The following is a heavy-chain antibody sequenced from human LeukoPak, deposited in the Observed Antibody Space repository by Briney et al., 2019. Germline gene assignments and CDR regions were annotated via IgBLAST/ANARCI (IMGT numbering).Heavy chain of an antibody. V-gene: IGHV3-48*03. D-gene: IGHD4-11*01. J-gene: IGHJ6*02. CDR2: ISSSGSTI. CDR1: GFTFSSYE. Sequence: PGGSLRLSCAASGFTFSSYEMNWVRQAPGKGLEWVSYISSSGSTIYYADSVKGRFTISRDNAKNSLYLQMNSLRAEHTAVYYCARAGTTVGMDVWGQGTTVTVSS. CDR3: ARAGTTVGMDV.